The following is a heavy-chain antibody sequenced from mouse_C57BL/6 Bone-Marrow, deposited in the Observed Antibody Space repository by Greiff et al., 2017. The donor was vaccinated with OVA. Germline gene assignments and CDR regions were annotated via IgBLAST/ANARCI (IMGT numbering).Heavy chain of an antibody. CDR3: ARDPRTGFAY. Sequence: DVMLVESGGGLVKPGGSLKLSCAASGFTFSSYAMSWVRQTPEKRLEWVATISDGGSYTYYPDNVKGRFTISRDNAKNNLYLQMSHLKSEDTAMYYCARDPRTGFAYWGQGTLVTVSA. CDR1: GFTFSSYA. V-gene: IGHV5-4*01. J-gene: IGHJ3*01. CDR2: ISDGGSYT.